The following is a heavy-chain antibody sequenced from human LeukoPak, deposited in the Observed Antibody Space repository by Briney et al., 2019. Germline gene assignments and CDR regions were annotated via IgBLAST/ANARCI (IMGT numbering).Heavy chain of an antibody. CDR3: AKDPHGH. J-gene: IGHJ4*02. V-gene: IGHV3-30*18. CDR1: GFTFSSYG. Sequence: GGSLRLSCAASGFTFSSYGMHWVRQAPGKGLEWVAVISYDGSNKYYADSVKGRFTISRDNSKNTLYLQMNSLRAEDTAVYYCAKDPHGHRGQGTLVTVSS. CDR2: ISYDGSNK.